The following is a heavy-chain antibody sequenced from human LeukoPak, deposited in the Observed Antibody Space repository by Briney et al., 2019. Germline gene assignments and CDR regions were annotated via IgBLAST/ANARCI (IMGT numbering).Heavy chain of an antibody. D-gene: IGHD5-18*01. CDR1: GFTFSSYA. V-gene: IGHV3-23*01. CDR3: ATSGYSYGVVDY. J-gene: IGHJ4*02. CDR2: ISGSGGST. Sequence: GGSLRLSCAASGFTFSSYAMSWVRQAPGKGLEWVSAISGSGGSTYYADSVKGRFTTSRDNSKNTLYLQTTSLRAEDTAVYYCATSGYSYGVVDYWGQGTLVTASS.